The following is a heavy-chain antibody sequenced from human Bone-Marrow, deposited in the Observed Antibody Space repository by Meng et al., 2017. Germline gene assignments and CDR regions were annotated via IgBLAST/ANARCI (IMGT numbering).Heavy chain of an antibody. CDR1: GYSITGSYN. CDR2: INQSGST. Sequence: SETLSLTCAVAGYSITGSYNWGWSRQSPGKGLEWIGSINQSGSTYYSPSLQSRVTMSADTSKSQFSLKLTSVTAADTAVYYCAGGAVVTVIFYHAMDVWGQGTTVTVSS. D-gene: IGHD2-21*02. J-gene: IGHJ6*02. CDR3: AGGAVVTVIFYHAMDV. V-gene: IGHV4-38-2*01.